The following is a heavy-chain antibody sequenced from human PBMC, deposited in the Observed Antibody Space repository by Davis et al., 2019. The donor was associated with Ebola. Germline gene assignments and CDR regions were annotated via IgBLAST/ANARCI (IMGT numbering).Heavy chain of an antibody. D-gene: IGHD5-24*01. CDR1: GFTVSSFV. J-gene: IGHJ4*02. CDR2: ISNDGSSK. Sequence: PGGSLRLSCAASGFTVSSFVMHWVRQAPGKGLEWVGAISNDGSSKYYADSVKGRFTISKDNSKNTLYLQVDSLRVEDMAVYYCARGLRDGQYYFDFWGQGTLVTVSS. V-gene: IGHV3-30-3*01. CDR3: ARGLRDGQYYFDF.